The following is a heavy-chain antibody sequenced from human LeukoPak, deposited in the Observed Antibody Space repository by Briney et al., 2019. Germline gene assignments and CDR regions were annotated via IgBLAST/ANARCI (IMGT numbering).Heavy chain of an antibody. CDR1: GAALSEYY. V-gene: IGHV4-34*01. J-gene: IGHJ4*02. D-gene: IGHD3-22*01. Sequence: PSETLSLTCAVYGAALSEYYWSWIRQSPGKGLEWIGEVAHKGPTVYSPTLNRKYNPSFKSRVTMSVDPSKNQFSLKLTSVTVADTATYYCERQGTNSGYYLLDYWGQGHLVIVSS. CDR2: VAHKGPTVYSPTLNR. CDR3: ERQGTNSGYYLLDY.